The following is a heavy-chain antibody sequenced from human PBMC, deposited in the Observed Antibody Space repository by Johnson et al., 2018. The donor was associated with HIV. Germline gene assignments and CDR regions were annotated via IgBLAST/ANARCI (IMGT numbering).Heavy chain of an antibody. CDR3: ARDGESQQLPLGDALDI. V-gene: IGHV3-66*01. Sequence: VQVLESGGGLVQSGGSLRLSCGASGFTVSSNYMNWVRQAPGKGLEWVSVIYSGGNTYYADSVKGSFTISRDNSKNTLYLQLNSLSAEDTAVYYCARDGESQQLPLGDALDIWGQGTMVTVSS. D-gene: IGHD6-13*01. J-gene: IGHJ3*02. CDR1: GFTVSSNY. CDR2: IYSGGNT.